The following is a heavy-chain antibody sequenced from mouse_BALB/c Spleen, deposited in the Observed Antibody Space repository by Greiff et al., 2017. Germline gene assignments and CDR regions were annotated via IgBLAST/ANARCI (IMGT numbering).Heavy chain of an antibody. CDR3: ARFQLGRGFAY. V-gene: IGHV3-6*02. D-gene: IGHD4-1*02. J-gene: IGHJ3*01. Sequence: DVKLQESGPGLVKPSQSLSLTCSVTGYSITSGYYWNWIRQFPGNKLEWMGYISYDGSNNYNPSLKNRISITRDTSKNQFFLKLNSVTTEDTATYYCARFQLGRGFAYWGQGTLVTVSA. CDR2: ISYDGSN. CDR1: GYSITSGYY.